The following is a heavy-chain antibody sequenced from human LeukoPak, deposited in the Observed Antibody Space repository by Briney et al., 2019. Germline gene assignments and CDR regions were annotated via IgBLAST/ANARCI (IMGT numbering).Heavy chain of an antibody. CDR1: GFTFSSYA. J-gene: IGHJ4*02. Sequence: GGSLRLSCAASGFTFSSYAMSWVRRAPGKGLEWVSAISGSGGSTYYADSVRGRFTISRDNSKNTLYLQMNSLRAEDTAVYYCAKDGFYCSSTSCYGDYWGQGTLVTVSS. CDR2: ISGSGGST. D-gene: IGHD2-2*01. CDR3: AKDGFYCSSTSCYGDY. V-gene: IGHV3-23*01.